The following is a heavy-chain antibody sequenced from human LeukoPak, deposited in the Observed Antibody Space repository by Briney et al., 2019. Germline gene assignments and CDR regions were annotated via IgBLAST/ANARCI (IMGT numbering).Heavy chain of an antibody. J-gene: IGHJ4*02. V-gene: IGHV3-21*01. CDR3: ASLSGGYYYVGLYNDY. Sequence: GGSLRLSCAASGFTFSSYSMNWVRQAPGKGLEWVSSISSSSSYIYYADSVKGRFTISRDNAKNSLYLQMNSLRAEDTAVYYCASLSGGYYYVGLYNDYWGQGTLVTVSS. D-gene: IGHD3-22*01. CDR1: GFTFSSYS. CDR2: ISSSSSYI.